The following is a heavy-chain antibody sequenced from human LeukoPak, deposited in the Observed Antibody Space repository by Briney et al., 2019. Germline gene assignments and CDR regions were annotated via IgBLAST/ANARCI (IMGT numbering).Heavy chain of an antibody. CDR2: IFSSSTYI. CDR1: GFAFNTYS. Sequence: GGSLRLSCAAGGFAFNTYSMNLVRQAPGKGLEGVSFIFSSSTYIYYTDSVKGRFTISRDNARHSLYLQMDNLRAEDTGVYYCARDFYDGFALDYWGQGTLVTVSS. D-gene: IGHD2/OR15-2a*01. CDR3: ARDFYDGFALDY. V-gene: IGHV3-21*03. J-gene: IGHJ4*02.